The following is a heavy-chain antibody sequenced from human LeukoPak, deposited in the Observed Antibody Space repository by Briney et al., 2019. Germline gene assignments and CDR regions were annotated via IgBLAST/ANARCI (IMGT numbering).Heavy chain of an antibody. CDR1: GGSFSGYY. J-gene: IGHJ5*02. CDR2: INHSGST. V-gene: IGHV4-34*01. CDR3: ARGGKQQLVRGGLRWFDP. Sequence: PSETLSLTCAVYGGSFSGYYWSWIRQPPGKGLEWIGEINHSGSTNYNPSLKSRVTISVDTSKNQFSLKLSSVTAADTAVYYCARGGKQQLVRGGLRWFDPWGQGTLVTVSS. D-gene: IGHD6-13*01.